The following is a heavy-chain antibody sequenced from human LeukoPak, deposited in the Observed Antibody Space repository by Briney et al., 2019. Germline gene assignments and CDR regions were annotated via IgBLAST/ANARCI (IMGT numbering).Heavy chain of an antibody. J-gene: IGHJ4*02. CDR3: ARGTPPYDFWSGYYAGVGNYFDY. CDR2: IYHSGST. CDR1: GGSISSGGYS. D-gene: IGHD3-3*01. V-gene: IGHV4-30-2*05. Sequence: SQTLSLTCAVSGGSISSGGYSWSWIRQPPGKGLEWIGYIYHSGSTYYNPSLKSRVTISVDTSKNQFSLKLSSVTAADTAVYYGARGTPPYDFWSGYYAGVGNYFDYWGQGTLVTVSS.